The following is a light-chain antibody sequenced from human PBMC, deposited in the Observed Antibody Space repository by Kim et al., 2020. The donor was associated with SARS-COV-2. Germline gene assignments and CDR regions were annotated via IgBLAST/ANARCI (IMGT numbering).Light chain of an antibody. CDR1: SSNIGSNP. CDR2: TNN. V-gene: IGLV1-44*01. Sequence: ELTQPPSASGTPGQRVTISCSGISSNIGSNPVNWYQQFPGTAPKLLIYTNNQWPSGVPDRFSGSKSGTSASLAISGLQSEDEADYYCAAWDDSLNGVVFGGGTQLTVL. J-gene: IGLJ2*01. CDR3: AAWDDSLNGVV.